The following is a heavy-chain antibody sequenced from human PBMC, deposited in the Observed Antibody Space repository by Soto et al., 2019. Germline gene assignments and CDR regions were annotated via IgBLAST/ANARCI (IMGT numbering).Heavy chain of an antibody. Sequence: HGESLKISCKGSGYSFTSYWISWVRQMPGKGLEWMGRIDPSDSYTNYSPSFQGHVTISADKSISTAYLQWSSLKASDTAMYYCARRYYDFWSGYPLDYWGQGTLVTVSS. CDR2: IDPSDSYT. D-gene: IGHD3-3*01. J-gene: IGHJ4*02. CDR1: GYSFTSYW. V-gene: IGHV5-10-1*01. CDR3: ARRYYDFWSGYPLDY.